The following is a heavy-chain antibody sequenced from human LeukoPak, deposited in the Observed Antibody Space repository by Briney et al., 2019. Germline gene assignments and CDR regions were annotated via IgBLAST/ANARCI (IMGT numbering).Heavy chain of an antibody. CDR3: AKRLWESKGLDPFDL. CDR1: GFTFSSYA. J-gene: IGHJ3*01. CDR2: ISGSGGST. Sequence: PGGSLRLSCAASGFTFSSYAMSWVRQAPGKGLEWVSAISGSGGSTYYADSVKGRFTISRDNSKNTLYLQMNSLRADDTALYYCAKRLWESKGLDPFDLWGPGIMVTVSS. V-gene: IGHV3-23*01. D-gene: IGHD1-26*01.